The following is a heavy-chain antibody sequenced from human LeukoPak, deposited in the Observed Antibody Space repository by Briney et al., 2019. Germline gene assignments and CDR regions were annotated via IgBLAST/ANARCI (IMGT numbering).Heavy chain of an antibody. J-gene: IGHJ1*01. CDR3: ARATVTMSLHL. CDR1: GYTFSDYY. Sequence: ASVKVSCKAPGYTFSDYYLHWVRQAPGQGLEWVGWINPNNGGTKYAQKFQGRVTVTRDTSISTAYMELSSLRSDDTAVYYCARATVTMSLHLWGQGTLVTVSA. D-gene: IGHD4-17*01. CDR2: INPNNGGT. V-gene: IGHV1-2*02.